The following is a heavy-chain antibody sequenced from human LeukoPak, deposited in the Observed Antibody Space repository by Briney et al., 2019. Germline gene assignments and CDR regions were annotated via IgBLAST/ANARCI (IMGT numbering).Heavy chain of an antibody. CDR3: ARRAGGYSHPYDY. Sequence: GGSLRLSCAVSGFTVICNYISWSRQGPGKGLEWVSLIYSDDTTLYADSVKGRFTISRDISKNTLYLQMSSLRAEDTAVYYCARRAGGYSHPYDYWGQGVLVTVSS. CDR2: IYSDDTT. V-gene: IGHV3-53*01. D-gene: IGHD4-23*01. CDR1: GFTVICNY. J-gene: IGHJ4*02.